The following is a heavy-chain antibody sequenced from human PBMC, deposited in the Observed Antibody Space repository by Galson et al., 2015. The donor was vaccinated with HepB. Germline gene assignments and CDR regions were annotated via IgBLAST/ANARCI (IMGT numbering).Heavy chain of an antibody. CDR2: ISAYNGNT. D-gene: IGHD6-13*01. V-gene: IGHV1-18*01. Sequence: SVKVSCKASGYTFTSYGISWVRQAPGQGLEWMGWISAYNGNTNYARKLQGRVTMTTDTSTSTAYMELRSLRSDDTAVYYCAREGYSSSWEGDNYYYYGMDVWGQGTTVTVSS. CDR3: AREGYSSSWEGDNYYYYGMDV. CDR1: GYTFTSYG. J-gene: IGHJ6*02.